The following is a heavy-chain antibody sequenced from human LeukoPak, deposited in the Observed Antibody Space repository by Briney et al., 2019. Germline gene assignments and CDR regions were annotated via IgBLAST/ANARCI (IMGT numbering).Heavy chain of an antibody. J-gene: IGHJ4*02. CDR1: GVSISSYY. CDR3: ARELGGPFDY. CDR2: GHHSGAA. Sequence: PSETLSLTCTVSGVSISSYYWNWMRQSPGEGLEWIGYGHHSGAANYNPSLRSRVTISVDTSKNQFSLKVNSVSAADTAVYYCARELGGPFDYWGQGTLVTVSS. D-gene: IGHD2-15*01. V-gene: IGHV4-59*01.